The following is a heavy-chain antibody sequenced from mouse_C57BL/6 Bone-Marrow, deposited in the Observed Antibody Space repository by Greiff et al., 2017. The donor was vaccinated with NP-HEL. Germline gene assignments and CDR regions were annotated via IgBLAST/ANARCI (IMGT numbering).Heavy chain of an antibody. CDR1: GFTFSSYA. J-gene: IGHJ1*03. CDR2: ISDGGSYT. CDR3: ARDLGNRWYFDV. Sequence: EVQVVESGGGLVKPGGSLKLSCAASGFTFSSYAMSWVRQTPEKRLEWVATISDGGSYTYYPDNVKGRFTISRDNAKNNLYLQMSHLKSEDTAMYYCARDLGNRWYFDVWGTGTTVTVSS. V-gene: IGHV5-4*01. D-gene: IGHD3-1*01.